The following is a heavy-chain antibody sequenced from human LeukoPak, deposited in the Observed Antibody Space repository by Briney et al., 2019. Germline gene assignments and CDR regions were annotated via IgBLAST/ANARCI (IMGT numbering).Heavy chain of an antibody. CDR2: ISGSGGST. J-gene: IGHJ5*02. CDR1: GFTFSSSS. CDR3: ANARYGSGSYYKT. V-gene: IGHV3-23*01. Sequence: GGSLRPFCAASGFTFSSSSTSWVRQAPGKGRESHSDISGSGGSTYYAASVKGRLTLARDPSKHTLSLQTNSLRTERPAVTFCANARYGSGSYYKTWGQGTLVTVSS. D-gene: IGHD3-10*01.